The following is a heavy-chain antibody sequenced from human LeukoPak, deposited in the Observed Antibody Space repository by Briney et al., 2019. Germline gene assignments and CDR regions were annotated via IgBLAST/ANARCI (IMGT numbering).Heavy chain of an antibody. D-gene: IGHD3-10*01. J-gene: IGHJ4*02. V-gene: IGHV4-4*07. CDR3: AREARRYYGSGVSDYFDY. CDR2: IYTSGST. CDR1: GGSISSYY. Sequence: SETLSLTCTVSGGSISSYYWSWIRQPAGKGLEWIGRIYTSGSTNYNPSLKSRVTMSVDTSKNQFSLKLSSVTAADTAVYYCAREARRYYGSGVSDYFDYWGQGTLVTVSS.